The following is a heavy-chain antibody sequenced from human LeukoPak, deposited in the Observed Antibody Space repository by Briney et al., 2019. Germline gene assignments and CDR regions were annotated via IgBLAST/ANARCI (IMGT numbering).Heavy chain of an antibody. CDR3: ARDRTGSVRDGLYY. D-gene: IGHD3-9*01. CDR2: VSAYNGNT. CDR1: GYTFTSYG. Sequence: ASVTVSCMPSGYTFTSYGFSWVRPAPAQGLEWVGWVSAYNGNTNYAQKLQGRVTMSTDTSTSTAYMELRSLSSDDTAVYYCARDRTGSVRDGLYYWGQGTLVTVSS. J-gene: IGHJ4*02. V-gene: IGHV1-18*01.